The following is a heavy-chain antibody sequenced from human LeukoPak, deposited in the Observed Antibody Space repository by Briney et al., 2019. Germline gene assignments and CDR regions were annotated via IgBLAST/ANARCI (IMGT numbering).Heavy chain of an antibody. Sequence: QPEGSLRLSSAASGXTVSTKYMAWVRQAPGKGLERVSFINSGGTTNYADSVKGRFTISRDYSKNTLNLQMNSLRAEDTAVYYCATIVSDSSGWYHFDHWGQGALVTVSS. CDR1: GXTVSTKY. J-gene: IGHJ4*02. CDR3: ATIVSDSSGWYHFDH. D-gene: IGHD6-19*01. V-gene: IGHV3-66*01. CDR2: INSGGTT.